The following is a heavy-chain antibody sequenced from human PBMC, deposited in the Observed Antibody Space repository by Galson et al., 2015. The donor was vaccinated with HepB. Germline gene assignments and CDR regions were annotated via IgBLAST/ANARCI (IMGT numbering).Heavy chain of an antibody. J-gene: IGHJ4*02. CDR3: ARAGVVAGKLDY. Sequence: SLRLSCAASGFTFSDYYMSWIRQAPGKGLEWVSYISSSSSYTNYADSVKGRFTISRDNAKNSLYLQMNSLRAEDTAVYYCARAGVVAGKLDYWGQGTLVTVSS. CDR1: GFTFSDYY. V-gene: IGHV3-11*06. D-gene: IGHD6-19*01. CDR2: ISSSSSYT.